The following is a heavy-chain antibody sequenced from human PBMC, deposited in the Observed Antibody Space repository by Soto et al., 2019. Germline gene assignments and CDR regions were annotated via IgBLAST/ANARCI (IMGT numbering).Heavy chain of an antibody. CDR2: IKVGNGNT. D-gene: IGHD3-16*02. Sequence: VASVKVSCKASGDTFTGYCIHWVRQAPGQRLEWMGKIKVGNGNTKYSQKFQDRVTITSDTAANIVYMEMSSLRSEDTAVYYCARGGDLNYDYIWGSYRFGYWGQGTXVTVSS. V-gene: IGHV1-3*01. CDR3: ARGGDLNYDYIWGSYRFGY. J-gene: IGHJ4*02. CDR1: GDTFTGYC.